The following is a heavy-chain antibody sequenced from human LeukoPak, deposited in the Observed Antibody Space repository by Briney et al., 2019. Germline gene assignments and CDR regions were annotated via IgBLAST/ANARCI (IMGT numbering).Heavy chain of an antibody. Sequence: SETLSLTCTVSGGSISSYHWSWIRQPPGKGLGWIGYIYYSGSTNYNPSLKSRVTISVDTSKNQFSLKLSSVTAADTAVYYCSGRQQLVDPYYYYGMDVWGQGTTVTVSS. V-gene: IGHV4-59*08. D-gene: IGHD6-13*01. CDR2: IYYSGST. CDR3: SGRQQLVDPYYYYGMDV. CDR1: GGSISSYH. J-gene: IGHJ6*02.